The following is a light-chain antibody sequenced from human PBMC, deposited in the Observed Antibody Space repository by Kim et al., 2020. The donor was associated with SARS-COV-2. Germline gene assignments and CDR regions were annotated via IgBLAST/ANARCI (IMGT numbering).Light chain of an antibody. CDR2: KDT. J-gene: IGLJ3*02. Sequence: VSPEQTSRRTCAGVVLAKKLARWFQKKPGQAPVLVIYKDTERPSGIPERFSGSTSGTTVSLTISGAQVEDDADYYCYSAADKTGVFGGGTKVTVL. V-gene: IGLV3-27*01. CDR3: YSAADKTGV. CDR1: VLAKKL.